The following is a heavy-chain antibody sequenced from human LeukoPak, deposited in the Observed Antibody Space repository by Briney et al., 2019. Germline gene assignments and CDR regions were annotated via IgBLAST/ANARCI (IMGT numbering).Heavy chain of an antibody. CDR3: ASWFLSYFDY. D-gene: IGHD3-9*01. V-gene: IGHV3-7*01. CDR2: IDQDGSEK. CDR1: GFTFSSYW. Sequence: GGSLRLSCAASGFTFSSYWMSWVRQAPGKGLEWVANIDQDGSEKYYVDSVKGRFTISRDNAKNSLYLQMNSLRAEDTAVYYCASWFLSYFDYWGQGTLVTVPS. J-gene: IGHJ4*02.